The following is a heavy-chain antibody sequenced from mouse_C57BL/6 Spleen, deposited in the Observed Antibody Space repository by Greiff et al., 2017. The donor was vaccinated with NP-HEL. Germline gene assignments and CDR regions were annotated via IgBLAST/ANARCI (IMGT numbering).Heavy chain of an antibody. CDR2: ISSGGSYT. CDR1: GFTFSSYG. V-gene: IGHV5-6*01. D-gene: IGHD2-4*01. Sequence: EVQVVESGGDLVKPGGSLKLSCAASGFTFSSYGMSWVRQTPDKRLEWVATISSGGSYTYYPDSVKGRFTISRDNAKNTLYLQMSSLKSEDTAMYDCARLGDYDEEAWFAYWGQGTLVTVSA. CDR3: ARLGDYDEEAWFAY. J-gene: IGHJ3*01.